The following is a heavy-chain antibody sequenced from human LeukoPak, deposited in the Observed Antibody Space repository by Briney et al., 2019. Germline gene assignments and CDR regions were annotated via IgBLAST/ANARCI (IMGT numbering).Heavy chain of an antibody. CDR1: GGSISSYY. CDR2: IYTSGST. D-gene: IGHD2-2*01. Sequence: PSETLSLTCTVSGGSISSYYWSWIRQPAGKGLEWIGRIYTSGSTNYNPSLKSRVTMSVDTSKNQFSLKLSSVTAADTAVYYCARRKGGYCSSTSCAARYFDYWGQGTLVTVSS. J-gene: IGHJ4*02. CDR3: ARRKGGYCSSTSCAARYFDY. V-gene: IGHV4-4*07.